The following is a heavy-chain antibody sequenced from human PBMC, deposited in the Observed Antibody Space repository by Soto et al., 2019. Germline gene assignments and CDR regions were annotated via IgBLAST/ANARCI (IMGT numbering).Heavy chain of an antibody. D-gene: IGHD3-16*02. CDR2: ISDSGSNI. J-gene: IGHJ3*01. V-gene: IGHV3-48*03. CDR1: GFTFSPYE. Sequence: EGQLVQSGGGLVQPGGSLRLSCTASGFTFSPYEMNWVRQAPGKGLEWVSYISDSGSNIQYAESVEGRFTISRDNAKSSLYLQLNSLRAEDTAVYYCVRDSHPPHEISFGGVIVLDAFDLWGQGTMVTVSS. CDR3: VRDSHPPHEISFGGVIVLDAFDL.